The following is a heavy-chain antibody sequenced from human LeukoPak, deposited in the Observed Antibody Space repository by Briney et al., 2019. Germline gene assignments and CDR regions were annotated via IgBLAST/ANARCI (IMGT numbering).Heavy chain of an antibody. Sequence: SETLSLTCTVSGGSISSYYWSWIRHRPPAGEGRVGVIYTSGSTNYNPSLKSRVTMSVDTSKNQFSLKLSSVTASDTAVYYCASGPDCSSTSCLLFNWGQGTLVTVSS. D-gene: IGHD2-2*01. J-gene: IGHJ4*01. CDR3: ASGPDCSSTSCLLFN. V-gene: IGHV4-4*07. CDR2: IYTSGST. CDR1: GGSISSYY.